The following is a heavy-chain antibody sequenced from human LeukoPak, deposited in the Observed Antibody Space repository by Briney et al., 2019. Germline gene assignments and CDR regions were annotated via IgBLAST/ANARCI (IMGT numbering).Heavy chain of an antibody. CDR2: ISGSGGST. J-gene: IGHJ6*03. CDR1: GFTFSSYG. CDR3: AKGTVDYGDYGYYYYYMDV. V-gene: IGHV3-23*01. D-gene: IGHD4-17*01. Sequence: PGGSLRLSCAASGFTFSSYGMSWVRQAPGKGLEWVSAISGSGGSTYYADSVKGRFTISRDNSKNTLYLQMNSLRAEDTAVYYCAKGTVDYGDYGYYYYYMDVWGKGTTVTISS.